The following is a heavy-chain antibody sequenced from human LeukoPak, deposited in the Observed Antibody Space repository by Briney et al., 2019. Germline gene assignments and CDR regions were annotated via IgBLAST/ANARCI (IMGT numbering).Heavy chain of an antibody. CDR2: INHSGST. Sequence: SETLSLTCAVYGGSFSGYYWSWIRQPPGKGREWIGEINHSGSTNYNLSLKSRVTISVDTSKNQFSLKLSSVTAADTAVYYCARGWGYSGSYHYQHRGPYYFDYWGQGTLVTVSS. D-gene: IGHD1-26*01. J-gene: IGHJ4*02. V-gene: IGHV4-34*01. CDR3: ARGWGYSGSYHYQHRGPYYFDY. CDR1: GGSFSGYY.